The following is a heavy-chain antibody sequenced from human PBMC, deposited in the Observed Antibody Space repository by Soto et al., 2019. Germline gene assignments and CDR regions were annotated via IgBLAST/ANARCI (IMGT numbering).Heavy chain of an antibody. V-gene: IGHV1-3*01. J-gene: IGHJ5*02. CDR3: ARRWSSGWFGWFDP. Sequence: KFQGRVTITRDTSASTAYMELSSLRSEDTAVYYCARRWSSGWFGWFDPWGQGTLVAVSS. D-gene: IGHD6-19*01.